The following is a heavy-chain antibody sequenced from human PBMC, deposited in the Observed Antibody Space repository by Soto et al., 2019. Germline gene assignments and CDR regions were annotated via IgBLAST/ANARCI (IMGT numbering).Heavy chain of an antibody. J-gene: IGHJ6*02. V-gene: IGHV3-30-3*01. Sequence: QVQLVESGGGVVQPGRSLRLSCAASGFTFSSYAMHWVRQAPGKGLEWVAVISYEGSNKYYADSVKGRFTISRDNSKNTRYLQMNSLRAEATAVYYCARDRGYCSSTSCSYYYYYGMDVWGQGTTVTVSS. CDR2: ISYEGSNK. D-gene: IGHD2-2*01. CDR3: ARDRGYCSSTSCSYYYYYGMDV. CDR1: GFTFSSYA.